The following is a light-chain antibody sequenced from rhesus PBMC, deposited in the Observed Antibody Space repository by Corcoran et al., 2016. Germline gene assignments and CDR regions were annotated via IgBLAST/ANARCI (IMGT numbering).Light chain of an antibody. CDR3: YQHSSGYRT. Sequence: QVILTQSPATLSLSPGERATLSCRASQSVSSYLAWYQQKPGQAPRLLIYGASSRATGIPDRFSGSGSGTYFTLTISSLEPGDVGVYHCYQHSSGYRTFGQGTKVEIK. CDR2: GAS. V-gene: IGKV3-10*01. J-gene: IGKJ1*01. CDR1: QSVSSY.